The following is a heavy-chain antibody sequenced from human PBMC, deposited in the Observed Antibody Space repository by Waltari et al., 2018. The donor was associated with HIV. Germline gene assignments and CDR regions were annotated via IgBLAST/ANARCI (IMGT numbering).Heavy chain of an antibody. CDR2: IYHVDSDT. J-gene: IGHJ6*02. V-gene: IGHV5-51*03. CDR1: GYSFTSYC. CDR3: ARRRTMVRGVIRYFFGMDV. D-gene: IGHD3-10*01. Sequence: EVQLVQSGAEVKKPGESLKISCKGSGYSFTSYCIGWVRQMPGKGLEWMGIIYHVDSDTRYSPSFQCQVNIAADKSINTAYLQWSSRKASDTAMYYCARRRTMVRGVIRYFFGMDVWGQGTTVSVSS.